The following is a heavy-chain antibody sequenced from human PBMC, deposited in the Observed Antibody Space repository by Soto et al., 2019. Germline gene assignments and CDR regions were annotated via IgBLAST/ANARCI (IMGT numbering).Heavy chain of an antibody. CDR1: VGTFSSYA. CDR3: ERAHLVSAGRYYFDY. J-gene: IGHJ4*02. Sequence: QVQLVQSGAEVKKPGSSVKVSCKASVGTFSSYAISWVRQAPGQGLEWMGGIIPIFGTANYAQKFQGRVTISADESTSTAYMERSSLRSEDTAVYYCERAHLVSAGRYYFDYWGQGTLVTVSS. D-gene: IGHD6-13*01. V-gene: IGHV1-69*01. CDR2: IIPIFGTA.